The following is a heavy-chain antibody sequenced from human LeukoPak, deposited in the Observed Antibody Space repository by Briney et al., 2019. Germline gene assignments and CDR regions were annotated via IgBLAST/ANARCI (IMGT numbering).Heavy chain of an antibody. CDR1: GYTFTSYY. J-gene: IGHJ4*02. V-gene: IGHV1-46*01. CDR3: ARVDIAVDLYFDY. CDR2: INPSGGST. D-gene: IGHD6-19*01. Sequence: GASVKVSCKASGYTFTSYYMHWVRQAPGQGLEWMGVINPSGGSTSYAQKFQGRVTMTRDTSTSTVYMQLSSLRSEDTAVYYCARVDIAVDLYFDYWGQGTLVTVSS.